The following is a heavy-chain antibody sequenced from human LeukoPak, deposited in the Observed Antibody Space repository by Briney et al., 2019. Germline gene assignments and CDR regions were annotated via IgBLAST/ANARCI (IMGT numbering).Heavy chain of an antibody. J-gene: IGHJ4*02. Sequence: ASVKVSCKASGYTFTNYAINWVRQAPGQGLEWMGWINTNTGNPTYAQGFTGRFVFSLDTSVSTAYLQISSLKAEDTAVYYCAREDSGYDPAYYFDYWGQGTLVTVSS. CDR3: AREDSGYDPAYYFDY. CDR2: INTNTGNP. V-gene: IGHV7-4-1*02. D-gene: IGHD5-12*01. CDR1: GYTFTNYA.